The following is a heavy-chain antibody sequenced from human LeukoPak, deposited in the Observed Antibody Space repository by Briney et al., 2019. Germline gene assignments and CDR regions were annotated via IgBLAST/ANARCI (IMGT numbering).Heavy chain of an antibody. J-gene: IGHJ6*02. CDR1: GFTFSSYW. CDR3: ARASGYYYVGMDV. D-gene: IGHD3-10*01. CDR2: IKHDGSEK. V-gene: IGHV3-7*05. Sequence: GGSLRLSCAASGFTFSSYWMSWVRQAPGKGLEWVANIKHDGSEKYYVDSVKGRFTISRDNAKNSLYLQMNSLRAEDTAVYYCARASGYYYVGMDVWGQGTTVTVSS.